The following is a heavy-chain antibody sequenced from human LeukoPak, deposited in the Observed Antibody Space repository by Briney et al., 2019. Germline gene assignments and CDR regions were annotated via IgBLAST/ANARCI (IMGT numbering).Heavy chain of an antibody. V-gene: IGHV1-2*02. D-gene: IGHD3-16*01. CDR3: GRDNVGGYGMDV. CDR1: GYTFTGYY. Sequence: ASVKVSCKASGYTFTGYYMHWVRQAPGQGLEWMGWINPNSGGTNYAQKFQGRVTITRDTAISTADMELSRRRSDDTGMYYLGRDNVGGYGMDVWGQGTTVTVSS. CDR2: INPNSGGT. J-gene: IGHJ6*02.